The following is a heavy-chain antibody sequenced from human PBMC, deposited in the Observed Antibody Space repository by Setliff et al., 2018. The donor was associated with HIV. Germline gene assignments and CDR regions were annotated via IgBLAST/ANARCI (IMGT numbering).Heavy chain of an antibody. CDR1: GYFFLDSW. CDR3: IRRRRAPGTEDLEAV. D-gene: IGHD1-26*01. J-gene: IGHJ4*02. V-gene: IGHV5-51*01. Sequence: GESLKISCKGSGYFFLDSWIGWVRQMPGKGLEWVAIIYPGDSETRYSPSFEGQVTISADRSITTAYLEWSSLKPSDTAMYYCIRRRRAPGTEDLEAVWGQGTLVTVSS. CDR2: IYPGDSET.